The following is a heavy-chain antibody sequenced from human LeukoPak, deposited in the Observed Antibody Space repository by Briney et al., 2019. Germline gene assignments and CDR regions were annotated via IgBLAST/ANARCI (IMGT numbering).Heavy chain of an antibody. CDR1: GGSISSYD. V-gene: IGHV4-4*07. Sequence: SETLSLTCTVSGGSISSYDWSWIRQPAGKGLEWIGRIYTSGSTNYNPYLKSRGIMSVDTIKNQVSMKQRFVTAADNAVYYCARDVEKGKWDTFDYCGQGTLVTVSS. D-gene: IGHD1-26*01. CDR3: ARDVEKGKWDTFDY. J-gene: IGHJ4*02. CDR2: IYTSGST.